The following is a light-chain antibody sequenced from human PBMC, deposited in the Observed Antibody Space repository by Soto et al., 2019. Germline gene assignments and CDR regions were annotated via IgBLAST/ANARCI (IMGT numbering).Light chain of an antibody. J-gene: IGKJ4*01. V-gene: IGKV3-11*01. CDR2: DAS. CDR1: QSVSGN. CDR3: HQRSNWPPT. Sequence: ENVLTQSPATLSLSPGERATLSCRASQSVSGNLAWYQQKPGQAPRLLIYDASNRATGIPARFSGSGSGTDFTLTISSLQPEDFVVYYCHQRSNWPPTFGGGTKVDIK.